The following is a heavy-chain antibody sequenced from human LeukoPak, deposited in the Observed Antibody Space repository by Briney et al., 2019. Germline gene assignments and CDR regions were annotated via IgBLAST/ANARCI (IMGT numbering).Heavy chain of an antibody. V-gene: IGHV3-30*02. J-gene: IGHJ6*03. CDR2: IRYDGSNK. Sequence: SGGSLRLSCAASGFTFSSYGMHWVCQAPGKGLEWVAFIRYDGSNKYYADSVKGRFTISRDNSKNTLYLQMNSLRAEDTAVYYCAKDRIAVDGYCYYYYMDVWGKGTTVTVSS. CDR1: GFTFSSYG. CDR3: AKDRIAVDGYCYYYYMDV. D-gene: IGHD6-19*01.